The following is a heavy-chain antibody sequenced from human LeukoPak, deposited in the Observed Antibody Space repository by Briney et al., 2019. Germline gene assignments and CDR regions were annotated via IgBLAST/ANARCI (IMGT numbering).Heavy chain of an antibody. CDR2: ISSSGSTI. V-gene: IGHV3-48*03. D-gene: IGHD1-26*01. CDR1: GFTFSSYE. Sequence: GGSLRLSCAASGFTFSSYEMNWVRQAPGKGLEWVSYISSSGSTIYYADSVKGRFTISRDSAKNSLYLQMNSLRAEDTAVYYCARGCYSGSWTLHHAFDIWGQGTMVTVSS. J-gene: IGHJ3*02. CDR3: ARGCYSGSWTLHHAFDI.